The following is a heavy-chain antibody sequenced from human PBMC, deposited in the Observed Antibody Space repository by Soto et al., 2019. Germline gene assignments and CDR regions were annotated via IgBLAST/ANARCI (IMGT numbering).Heavy chain of an antibody. CDR3: GRGRVADRGRFDY. Sequence: QVQLQESGPGLVKPSQTLSLTCTVSGGSISSGDYYWSWIRQPPGKGLDWIGYIYYNGSPYYNPSLQRRGTISVDTSQNPFPLKLGPVASAGTAGDHWGRGRVADRGRFDYWGQGTLVTVSS. J-gene: IGHJ4*02. CDR1: GGSISSGDYY. D-gene: IGHD3-10*01. CDR2: IYYNGSP. V-gene: IGHV4-30-4*01.